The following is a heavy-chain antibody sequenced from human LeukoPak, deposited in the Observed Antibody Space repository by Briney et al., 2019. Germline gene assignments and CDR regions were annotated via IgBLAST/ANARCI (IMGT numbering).Heavy chain of an antibody. V-gene: IGHV1-2*02. CDR1: GYTFNGYY. J-gene: IGHJ3*02. D-gene: IGHD4-17*01. CDR2: INPNSGGT. CDR3: TIEVKDHYGDYILAAFDI. Sequence: ASVKVSCKAFGYTFNGYYMHWVRQAPGEGLEWMGWINPNSGGTNYAQKFQGRGTMTRDTSIRTAYMELSRLRSDDTAVYYCTIEVKDHYGDYILAAFDIWGQGTMVTVSS.